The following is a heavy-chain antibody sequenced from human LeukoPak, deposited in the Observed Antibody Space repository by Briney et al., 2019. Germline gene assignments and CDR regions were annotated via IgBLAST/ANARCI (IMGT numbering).Heavy chain of an antibody. CDR3: ARDLVTVTKGFDI. J-gene: IGHJ3*02. CDR1: ADSFSSHY. CDR2: ISYIGST. D-gene: IGHD4-17*01. V-gene: IGHV4-59*11. Sequence: PSETLSLTCAVSADSFSSHYWTWIRQPPRKGLEWIGYISYIGSTNYNPSLKSRVTISIDTSKNQFSLKLSSVTAADTAVYYCARDLVTVTKGFDIWGQGTMVSVSS.